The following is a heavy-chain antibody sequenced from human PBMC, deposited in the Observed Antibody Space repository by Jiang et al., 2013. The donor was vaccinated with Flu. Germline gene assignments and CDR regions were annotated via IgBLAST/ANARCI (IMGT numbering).Heavy chain of an antibody. V-gene: IGHV1-18*01. D-gene: IGHD3-10*01. J-gene: IGHJ6*04. CDR3: ARVRLTPMVRGVTYYYGMDV. CDR2: ISAYNGNT. CDR1: GYTFTSYG. Sequence: SGAEVKKPGASVKVSCKASGYTFTSYGISWVRQAPGQGLEWMGWISAYNGNTNYVQKLQGRVTMTTDTSTSTAYMELRSLRSDDTAVYYCARVRLTPMVRGVTYYYGMDVWGKGTTVTVSS.